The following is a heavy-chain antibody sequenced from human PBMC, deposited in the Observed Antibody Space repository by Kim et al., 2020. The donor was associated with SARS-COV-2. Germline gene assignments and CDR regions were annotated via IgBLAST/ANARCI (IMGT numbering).Heavy chain of an antibody. CDR1: GGSISSGGYY. CDR2: IYYSGST. Sequence: SETLSLTCTVSGGSISSGGYYWSWIRQHPGKGLEWIGYIYYSGSTYYNPSLKSRVTISVDTSKNQFSLKLSSVTAADTAVYYCASDPLKNPVHLGYYYYCGLDVWGQGTPGPVSS. J-gene: IGHJ6*02. CDR3: ASDPLKNPVHLGYYYYCGLDV. V-gene: IGHV4-31*03. D-gene: IGHD3-3*02.